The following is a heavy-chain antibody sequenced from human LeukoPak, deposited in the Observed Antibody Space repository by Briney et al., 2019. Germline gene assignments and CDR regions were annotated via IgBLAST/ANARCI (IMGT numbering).Heavy chain of an antibody. V-gene: IGHV3-23*01. Sequence: GGSLRLSCAASGFTFSSYAMSWVRQAPGKGLEWVSAISGSGGSTYYADSVRGRFAISRDNSKNTLYLQMNSLRAEDTAVYYCAKEVGYSSGWYLDYWGQGTLVTVSS. CDR1: GFTFSSYA. CDR3: AKEVGYSSGWYLDY. J-gene: IGHJ4*02. CDR2: ISGSGGST. D-gene: IGHD6-19*01.